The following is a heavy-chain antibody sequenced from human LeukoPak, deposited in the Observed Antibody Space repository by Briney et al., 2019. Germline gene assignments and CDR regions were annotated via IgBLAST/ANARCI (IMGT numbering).Heavy chain of an antibody. CDR2: ISSSGSTI. Sequence: GGSLRLSCAASGFTFSDYYMSWIRQAPGKGLEWVSYISSSGSTIYYADSVKGRFTISRDNSKNTLYLQMNSLRAEDTAVYYCAKALYSYGLDAFDIWGQGTMVTVSS. D-gene: IGHD5-18*01. J-gene: IGHJ3*02. CDR1: GFTFSDYY. CDR3: AKALYSYGLDAFDI. V-gene: IGHV3-11*04.